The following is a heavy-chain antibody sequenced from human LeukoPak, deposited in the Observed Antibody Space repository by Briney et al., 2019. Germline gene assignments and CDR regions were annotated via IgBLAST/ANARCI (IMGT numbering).Heavy chain of an antibody. Sequence: EASVKVSCKTSGYTFTSYDINWVRQATGQGLEWLGWMNPNSGNTGYAQKFQGRVTITRNTSISTAYMELSSLRSEDTAVYYCARGRGTYYDFWSGYFPWGQGTLVTVSS. D-gene: IGHD3-3*01. V-gene: IGHV1-8*03. J-gene: IGHJ4*02. CDR1: GYTFTSYD. CDR3: ARGRGTYYDFWSGYFP. CDR2: MNPNSGNT.